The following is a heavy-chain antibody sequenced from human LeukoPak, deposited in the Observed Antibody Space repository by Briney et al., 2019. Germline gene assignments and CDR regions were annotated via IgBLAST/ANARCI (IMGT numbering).Heavy chain of an antibody. CDR1: GYTFTGYY. D-gene: IGHD6-19*01. CDR2: INPNSGGT. V-gene: IGHV1-2*02. J-gene: IGHJ3*02. CDR3: AREGEQWLLPRAFDI. Sequence: GASVKVSCKASGYTFTGYYMHWVRQAPGQGHEWMGWINPNSGGTNYAQKFQGRVTMTRDTSISTAYMELSRLRSDDTAVYYCAREGEQWLLPRAFDIWGQGTMVTVSS.